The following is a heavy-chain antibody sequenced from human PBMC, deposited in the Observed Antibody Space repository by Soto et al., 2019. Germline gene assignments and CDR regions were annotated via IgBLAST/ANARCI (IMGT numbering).Heavy chain of an antibody. J-gene: IGHJ4*02. CDR3: ARAPYYYDSRGYWAY. V-gene: IGHV3-21*01. D-gene: IGHD3-22*01. CDR1: GFTFSSYS. Sequence: EVQLVESGGGLVKPGGSLRLSCAASGFTFSSYSMNWVRQAPGKGLEWVSSISSSSSYIYYADSVKGRFTISRDNAKNSLYLQMNSLRADDTAVYYCARAPYYYDSRGYWAYWGQGTLVTVSS. CDR2: ISSSSSYI.